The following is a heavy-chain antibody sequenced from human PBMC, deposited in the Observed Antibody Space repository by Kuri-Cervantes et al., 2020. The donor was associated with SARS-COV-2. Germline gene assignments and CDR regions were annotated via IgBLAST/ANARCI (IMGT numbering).Heavy chain of an antibody. CDR2: INPNSGNT. CDR1: GYTFTGYY. J-gene: IGHJ4*02. D-gene: IGHD3-3*01. Sequence: ASVKVSCKASGYTFTGYYMHWVRQAPGQGLEWMGWINPNSGNTGYAQKFQGRVTMTRNTSISTAYMELSSLRSEDTAVYYCARGPGLRFLEWEDPFDYWGQGTLVTVSS. V-gene: IGHV1-8*02. CDR3: ARGPGLRFLEWEDPFDY.